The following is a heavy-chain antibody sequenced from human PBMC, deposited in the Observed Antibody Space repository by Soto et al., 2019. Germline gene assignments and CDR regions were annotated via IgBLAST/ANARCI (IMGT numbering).Heavy chain of an antibody. Sequence: SETLSLTCAVYGGSFSGYYWSWIRQPPGKGLEWIGEINHSGSTNYNPSLKSRVTISVDTSKNQFSLKLSSVTAADTAVYYCARGDIVVVVAAKVYYYGMDVWGQGPTVTVSS. D-gene: IGHD2-15*01. V-gene: IGHV4-34*01. CDR2: INHSGST. CDR1: GGSFSGYY. J-gene: IGHJ6*02. CDR3: ARGDIVVVVAAKVYYYGMDV.